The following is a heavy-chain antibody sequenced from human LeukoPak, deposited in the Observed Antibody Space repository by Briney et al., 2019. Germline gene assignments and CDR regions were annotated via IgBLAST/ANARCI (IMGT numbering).Heavy chain of an antibody. D-gene: IGHD3-16*01. J-gene: IGHJ6*03. CDR3: ARHIRDTGWHQREMGSFGFDYYYYYYMDV. V-gene: IGHV4-34*01. CDR2: INHSGST. Sequence: SETLSLTCAVYGGSFSGYYWSWIRQPPGKGLEWIGEINHSGSTNYNPSLKSRVTISVDTSKNQFSLKLSSVTAADTAVYYCARHIRDTGWHQREMGSFGFDYYYYYYMDVWGKGTTVTISS. CDR1: GGSFSGYY.